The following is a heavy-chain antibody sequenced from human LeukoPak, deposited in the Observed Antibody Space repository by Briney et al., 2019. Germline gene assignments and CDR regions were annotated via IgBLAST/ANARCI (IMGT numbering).Heavy chain of an antibody. CDR2: IYYSGST. CDR3: ARHVDYYGSGRRHYYYYYYMDV. CDR1: GGSISSGSYY. D-gene: IGHD3-10*01. Sequence: SETLSLTCTVSGGSISSGSYYWSWVRQPPGKGLEWIGYIYYSGSTNYNPSLKSRVTISVDTSKNQFSLKLSSVTAADTAVYYCARHVDYYGSGRRHYYYYYYMDVWGKGTTVTVSS. J-gene: IGHJ6*03. V-gene: IGHV4-61*01.